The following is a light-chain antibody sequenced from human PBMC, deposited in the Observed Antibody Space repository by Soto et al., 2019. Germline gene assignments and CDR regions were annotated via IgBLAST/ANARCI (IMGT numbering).Light chain of an antibody. CDR2: VGTGGIVG. J-gene: IGLJ1*01. V-gene: IGLV9-49*01. Sequence: QSVLTQPPSASASLGASVTLTCTLSSGYSNYKVDWYQQRPGKGPRFVMRVGTGGIVGSKGDGIPDRFSVLGSGLNRYLTIKNIQEEDESDYHCGADHGSGSNDVFGIGTKLTVL. CDR1: SGYSNYK. CDR3: GADHGSGSNDV.